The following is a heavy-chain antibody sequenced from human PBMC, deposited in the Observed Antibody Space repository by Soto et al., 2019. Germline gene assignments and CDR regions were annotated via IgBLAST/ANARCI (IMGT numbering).Heavy chain of an antibody. J-gene: IGHJ4*02. CDR1: GFTFSSYG. Sequence: GGSLRLSCAASGFTFSSYGMHWVRQAPGKGLEWVAVISYDGSNKYYADSVKGRFTISRANSKNTQYLQMNSLRAEDTAVYYCEKEGNYVEKYFDYWGQGTLVTVSS. CDR3: EKEGNYVEKYFDY. CDR2: ISYDGSNK. D-gene: IGHD4-4*01. V-gene: IGHV3-30*18.